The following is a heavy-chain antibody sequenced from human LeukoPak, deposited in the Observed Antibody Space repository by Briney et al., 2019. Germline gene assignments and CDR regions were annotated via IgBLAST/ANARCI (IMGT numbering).Heavy chain of an antibody. Sequence: GGSLRLSCAASGFTVSSNYMSWVRQAPGKGLEWVSVIYSGGSTYCADSVKGRFTISRDNSKNTLYLQMNSLRAEDTAVYYCGRGASMITFGGELDYWGQGTLVTVSS. D-gene: IGHD3-16*01. J-gene: IGHJ4*02. CDR2: IYSGGST. CDR3: GRGASMITFGGELDY. V-gene: IGHV3-66*02. CDR1: GFTVSSNY.